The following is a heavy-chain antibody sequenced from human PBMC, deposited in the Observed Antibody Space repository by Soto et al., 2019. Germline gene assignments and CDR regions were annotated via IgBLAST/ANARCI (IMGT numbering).Heavy chain of an antibody. D-gene: IGHD6-19*01. CDR1: GYTFTSYG. J-gene: IGHJ5*02. V-gene: IGHV1-18*01. Sequence: ASVKVSCKASGYTFTSYGISWVRQAPGQGLEWMGWISAYNGNTNYAQKLQGRVTMTTDTSTSTAHMELRSLRSDDTAVYYCARVVGPYSRGWYPNWFDPWGPGTLVTVSS. CDR3: ARVVGPYSRGWYPNWFDP. CDR2: ISAYNGNT.